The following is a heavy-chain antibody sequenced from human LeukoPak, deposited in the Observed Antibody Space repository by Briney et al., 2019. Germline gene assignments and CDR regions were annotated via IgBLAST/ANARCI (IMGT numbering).Heavy chain of an antibody. CDR1: GFTFSSYA. Sequence: PGGSLRLSCAASGFTFSSYAMHWVRQAPGKGLEWVAVISYDGSNKYYADSVKGRFTISRDNSKNTLYLQMNSLRAEDTAVYYCARSYSGSYPYYYYYGMDVWGQGTTVTVSS. CDR2: ISYDGSNK. D-gene: IGHD1-26*01. V-gene: IGHV3-30-3*01. CDR3: ARSYSGSYPYYYYYGMDV. J-gene: IGHJ6*02.